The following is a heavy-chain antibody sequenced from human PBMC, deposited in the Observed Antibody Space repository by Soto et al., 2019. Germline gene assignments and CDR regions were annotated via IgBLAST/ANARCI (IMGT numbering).Heavy chain of an antibody. CDR3: AREGSGSFPYYYYGMDV. CDR2: IYYSGST. CDR1: GGSISSGGYS. V-gene: IGHV4-61*08. D-gene: IGHD3-10*01. Sequence: PSETLSLTCAVSGGSISSGGYSWSWIRQPPGKGLEWIGYIYYSGSTNYNPSLKSRVTISVDTSKNQFSLKLSSVTAADTAVYYCAREGSGSFPYYYYGMDVWGQGTTVTVSS. J-gene: IGHJ6*02.